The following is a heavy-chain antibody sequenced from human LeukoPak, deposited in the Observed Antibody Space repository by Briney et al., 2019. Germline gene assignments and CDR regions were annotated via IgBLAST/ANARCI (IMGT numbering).Heavy chain of an antibody. CDR3: ATVSREPMVRGVMDYYYYMDV. CDR2: FDPEDGET. D-gene: IGHD3-10*01. J-gene: IGHJ6*03. V-gene: IGHV1-24*01. CDR1: GYTLTELS. Sequence: GASVKVSCKVSGYTLTELSMHWVRQAPGKGLEWMGGFDPEDGETIYAQKFQGRVTMTEDTSTDTAYMELSSLRSEDTAVYYCATVSREPMVRGVMDYYYYMDVWGKGTTVTVSS.